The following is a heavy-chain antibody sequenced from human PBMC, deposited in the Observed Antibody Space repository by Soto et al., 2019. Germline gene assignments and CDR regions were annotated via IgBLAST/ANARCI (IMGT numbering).Heavy chain of an antibody. D-gene: IGHD6-19*01. J-gene: IGHJ4*02. CDR1: GVTFSSYL. Sequence: PGGSLRLSCAASGVTFSSYLMSWVRQSPGKGLEWVANIKQDGSEKYYVDSVKGRFTISRDNAKNSLYLQMNSLRAEDTAVYYCARDIAVAGSDTYYFDYWGQGTLVTVSS. V-gene: IGHV3-7*03. CDR2: IKQDGSEK. CDR3: ARDIAVAGSDTYYFDY.